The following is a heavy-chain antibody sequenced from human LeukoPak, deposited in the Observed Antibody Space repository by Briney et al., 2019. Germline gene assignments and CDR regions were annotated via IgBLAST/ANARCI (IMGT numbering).Heavy chain of an antibody. D-gene: IGHD5-12*01. CDR1: GGSFSGYY. CDR2: INHSGST. CDR3: AREAATISY. Sequence: PSETLSHTCAVYGGSFSGYYWSWIRQPPGKGLEWIGEINHSGSTNYNPSLKSRVTISVDTSKNQFSLKLSSVTAADTAVYYCAREAATISYWGQGTLVTVSS. V-gene: IGHV4-34*01. J-gene: IGHJ4*02.